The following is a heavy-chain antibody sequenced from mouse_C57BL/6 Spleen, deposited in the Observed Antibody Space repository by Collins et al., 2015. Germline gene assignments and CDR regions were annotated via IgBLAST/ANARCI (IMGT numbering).Heavy chain of an antibody. CDR1: GYTFTSYY. V-gene: IGHV1S81*02. CDR3: TTQGNPYAMDY. D-gene: IGHD2-1*01. CDR2: INPSNGGT. J-gene: IGHJ4*01. Sequence: QVQLQQSGAELVKPGASVKLSCKASGYTFTSYYMYWVKQRPGQGLEWIGEINPSNGGTNFNEKFKSKATLTVDKSSSTAYMQLSSLTSEDSAVYYCTTQGNPYAMDYWGQGTSVTVSS.